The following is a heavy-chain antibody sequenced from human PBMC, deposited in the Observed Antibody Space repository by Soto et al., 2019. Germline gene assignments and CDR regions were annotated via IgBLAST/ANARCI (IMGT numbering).Heavy chain of an antibody. D-gene: IGHD3-16*01. J-gene: IGHJ6*03. CDR3: ARGGSPLRAGYYYYYMDV. V-gene: IGHV4-59*08. Sequence: QVQLQESGPGLVKPSETLSLTCTVSGGSISSYYWSWIRQPPGKGLEWIGYIYYSGSTNYNPSLKSRVTISVDTSKNPFSLKLSSVTAADTAVYYCARGGSPLRAGYYYYYMDVWGKGTTVTVSS. CDR1: GGSISSYY. CDR2: IYYSGST.